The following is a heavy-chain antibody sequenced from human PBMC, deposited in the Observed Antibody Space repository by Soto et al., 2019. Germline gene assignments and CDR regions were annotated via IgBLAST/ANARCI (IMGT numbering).Heavy chain of an antibody. Sequence: GGSLRLSCAASGFTLSTYGMSWVRQAPGTGLEWVSSVSGSVGTPYYADSVKGRFTISRDNSKNTLFLQVDSLRAEDSAVYYCAGRAGGTVTTKYFDYWGQGSLVTVSS. J-gene: IGHJ4*02. CDR3: AGRAGGTVTTKYFDY. D-gene: IGHD4-17*01. CDR1: GFTLSTYG. CDR2: VSGSVGTP. V-gene: IGHV3-23*01.